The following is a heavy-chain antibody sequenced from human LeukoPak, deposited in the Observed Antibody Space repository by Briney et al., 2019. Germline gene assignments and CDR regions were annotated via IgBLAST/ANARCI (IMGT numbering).Heavy chain of an antibody. D-gene: IGHD6-13*01. J-gene: IGHJ6*03. V-gene: IGHV3-74*01. CDR1: GFTFSSYW. CDR2: INSDGSST. Sequence: GGSLRLSCAASGFTFSSYWMHWVRQAPGKGLVWVSRINSDGSSTSYADSVKGRCTISRDNAKNTLYLQMNSLRAEDTAVYYCARDYEDSSSWYDQMLVYYYYYMDVWGKGTTVTVSS. CDR3: ARDYEDSSSWYDQMLVYYYYYMDV.